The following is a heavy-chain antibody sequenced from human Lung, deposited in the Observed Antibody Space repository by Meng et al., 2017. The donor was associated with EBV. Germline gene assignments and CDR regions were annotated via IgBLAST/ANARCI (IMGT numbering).Heavy chain of an antibody. CDR3: ARDSEAADY. Sequence: QVVPVQSGSVLKQPGALVWMSCTSSGYTFTSYGMTLWRQAPGQGLEWMGWINTNTGKPTYAQGLTGRFVFSLDTSVSTAYLQISSLKAEDTAVYYCARDSEAADYWGQGTLVTVSS. CDR2: INTNTGKP. J-gene: IGHJ4*02. V-gene: IGHV7-4-1*02. D-gene: IGHD6-25*01. CDR1: GYTFTSYG.